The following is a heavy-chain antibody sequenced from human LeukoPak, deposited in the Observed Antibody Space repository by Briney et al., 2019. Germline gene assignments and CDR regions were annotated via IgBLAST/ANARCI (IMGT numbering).Heavy chain of an antibody. CDR3: ARDRATEVDY. CDR1: GFTFTSYS. D-gene: IGHD5-24*01. V-gene: IGHV3-48*01. CDR2: ISSGSSTI. Sequence: GGSLRLSCAASGFTFTSYSMNWVRQAPGKGLEWVSYISSGSSTIFYADSVKGRFTISRDNAKNSLYLQMNSLRAEDTAVYYCARDRATEVDYWGQGTRVTVSS. J-gene: IGHJ4*02.